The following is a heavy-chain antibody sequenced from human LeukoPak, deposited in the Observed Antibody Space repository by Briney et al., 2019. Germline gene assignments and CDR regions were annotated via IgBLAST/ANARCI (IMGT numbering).Heavy chain of an antibody. Sequence: SETLSLTCTVSGGSISSSSYYWGWIRQPPGKGLEWIGSIYYSGSTYYNPSLKSRVTISVDTCKNQFSLKLSSVTAADTAVYYCARDLGGGSSSWYVLNYWGQGTLVTVSS. D-gene: IGHD6-13*01. CDR2: IYYSGST. CDR1: GGSISSSSYY. V-gene: IGHV4-39*02. CDR3: ARDLGGGSSSWYVLNY. J-gene: IGHJ4*02.